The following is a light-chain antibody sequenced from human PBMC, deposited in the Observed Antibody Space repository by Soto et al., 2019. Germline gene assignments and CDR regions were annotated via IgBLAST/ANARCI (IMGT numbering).Light chain of an antibody. J-gene: IGLJ3*02. Sequence: QSVLTQPPSVCGAPGQRVTISCTGNSSNIGAGYGVHWYQQLPGTAPKLLIYVNSNRPSGVPDRFSGSKSGTSASLAITGLQAEDEADYYCQSYDSSLSGWVFGGGTKLTVL. V-gene: IGLV1-40*01. CDR3: QSYDSSLSGWV. CDR2: VNS. CDR1: SSNIGAGYG.